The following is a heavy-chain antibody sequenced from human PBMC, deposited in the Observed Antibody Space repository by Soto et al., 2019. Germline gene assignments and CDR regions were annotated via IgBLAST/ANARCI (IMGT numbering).Heavy chain of an antibody. CDR1: EDTFRNYA. CDR2: IIPIFGTA. J-gene: IGHJ4*02. D-gene: IGHD3-3*01. V-gene: IGHV1-69*06. Sequence: QVELVQSGAEVKKPGSSVKVSCQASEDTFRNYAISWVRQAPGQGLEWMGGIIPIFGTANYAQKFQGRVTITADTSANTVYLELSSLRSEDTAVYYCARDFAYFDSWGQGTLVTVSS. CDR3: ARDFAYFDS.